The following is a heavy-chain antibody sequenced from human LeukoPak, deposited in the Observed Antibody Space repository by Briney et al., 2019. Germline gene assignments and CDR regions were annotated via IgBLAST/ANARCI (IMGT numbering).Heavy chain of an antibody. CDR1: GFTFSSYA. V-gene: IGHV3-23*01. Sequence: GGSLRLSCAASGFTFSSYAMSWVRQAPGKGLEWVSAISGSGGSTYYADSVKGRFTISRDNAKNTLYLQMNSLRAEDTAVYYCARDKILWFGPTWGMDVWGQGTTVTVSS. D-gene: IGHD3-10*01. J-gene: IGHJ6*02. CDR2: ISGSGGST. CDR3: ARDKILWFGPTWGMDV.